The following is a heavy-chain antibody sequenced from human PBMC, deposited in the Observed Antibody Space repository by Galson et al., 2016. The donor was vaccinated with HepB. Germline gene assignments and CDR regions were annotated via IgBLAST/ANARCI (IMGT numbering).Heavy chain of an antibody. V-gene: IGHV7-4-1*02. D-gene: IGHD3-22*01. CDR1: GYTFTNYA. CDR2: INTNTGNP. Sequence: SVKVSCKASGYTFTNYAMNWVRQAPGQGLEWMGWINTNTGNPTYAQGFTGRFVFSLDTSVSTAYLQISSLEAEDTAVYYCARDLFTMIVVGYAFDIWGQGTMVTVSS. J-gene: IGHJ3*02. CDR3: ARDLFTMIVVGYAFDI.